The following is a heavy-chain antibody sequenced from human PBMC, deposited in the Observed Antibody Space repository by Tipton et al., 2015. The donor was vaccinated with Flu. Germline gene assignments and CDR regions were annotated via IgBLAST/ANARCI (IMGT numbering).Heavy chain of an antibody. V-gene: IGHV3-30*03. D-gene: IGHD7-27*01. CDR3: ASLTGDDY. Sequence: SLRLSCAASGFTFSSYGMHWVRQAPGKGLEWVAVISYDGSNKYYADSVKGRFTISRDNSKNTLYLQMNSLRAEDTAVYYCASLTGDDYWGQGDLVTVSS. CDR2: ISYDGSNK. CDR1: GFTFSSYG. J-gene: IGHJ4*02.